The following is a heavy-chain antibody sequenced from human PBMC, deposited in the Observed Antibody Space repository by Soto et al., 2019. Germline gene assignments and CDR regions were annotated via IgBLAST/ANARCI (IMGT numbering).Heavy chain of an antibody. CDR2: IWYDGSNK. CDR1: GLTFSSYG. V-gene: IGHV3-33*01. J-gene: IGHJ6*02. Sequence: PGGSLRLSCAASGLTFSSYGMHWVRQAPGKGLEWVAVIWYDGSNKYYADSVKGRFTISRDNSKNTLYLQMNSLRAEDTAVYYCARELLRYFDNGMDVWGQGTTVTVSS. D-gene: IGHD3-9*01. CDR3: ARELLRYFDNGMDV.